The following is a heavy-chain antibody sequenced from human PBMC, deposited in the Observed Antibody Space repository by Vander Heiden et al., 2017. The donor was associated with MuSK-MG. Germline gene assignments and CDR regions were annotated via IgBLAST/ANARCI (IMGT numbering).Heavy chain of an antibody. J-gene: IGHJ4*02. CDR3: ATAKTAYYFDY. Sequence: EVQLVKSGGGLVKPGGSLRLSCAASGFTFSSYSMNWVRQAPGKGLEWVSSISSSSSYIYYADSVKGRFTISRDNAKNSLYLQMNSLRAEDTAVYYCATAKTAYYFDYWGQGTLVTSPQ. CDR1: GFTFSSYS. CDR2: ISSSSSYI. V-gene: IGHV3-21*01.